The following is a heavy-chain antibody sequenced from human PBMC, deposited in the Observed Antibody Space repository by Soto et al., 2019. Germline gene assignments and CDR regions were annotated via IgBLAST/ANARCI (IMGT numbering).Heavy chain of an antibody. CDR2: ISAYNGNT. D-gene: IGHD6-19*01. J-gene: IGHJ4*02. V-gene: IGHV1-18*04. CDR1: GYTFTSYG. CDR3: ARGSLSGWYFGY. Sequence: ASVRVSCKASGYTFTSYGISWVRQAPGQGLEWMGWISAYNGNTNYAQKLKGRVTMTTDTSTSTAYMELRSLRSEDTAVYYCARGSLSGWYFGYSGQGTLVTVSS.